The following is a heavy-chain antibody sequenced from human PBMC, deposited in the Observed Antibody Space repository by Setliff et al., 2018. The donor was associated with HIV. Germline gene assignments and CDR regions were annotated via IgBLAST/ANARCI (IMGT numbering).Heavy chain of an antibody. D-gene: IGHD4-17*01. Sequence: ASVKVSCKASGYTFINYAMNWVRQAPGQGLEWMGWINTNTGSPTYAQAFTGWFVFSVDTSVTTAYLQISSLKAEDTAVHYCARALYGDYGGDINWFDPWGQGTLVTVSS. CDR2: INTNTGSP. CDR1: GYTFINYA. CDR3: ARALYGDYGGDINWFDP. J-gene: IGHJ5*02. V-gene: IGHV7-4-1*02.